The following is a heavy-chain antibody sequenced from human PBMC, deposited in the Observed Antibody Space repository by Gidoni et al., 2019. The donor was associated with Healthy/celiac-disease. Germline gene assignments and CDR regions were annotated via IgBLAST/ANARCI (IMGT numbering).Heavy chain of an antibody. CDR2: ISSSSSTI. Sequence: EVQLVESGGGLVQPGGSLRLSCAASGFTFSSYSMNWVRQAPGKGLDWVSDISSSSSTIYYADSVKGRFTISRDNAKNSLYLQMNSLRDEDTAVYYCAREELRYFDWLWDYWGQGTLVTVSS. V-gene: IGHV3-48*02. D-gene: IGHD3-9*01. J-gene: IGHJ4*02. CDR3: AREELRYFDWLWDY. CDR1: GFTFSSYS.